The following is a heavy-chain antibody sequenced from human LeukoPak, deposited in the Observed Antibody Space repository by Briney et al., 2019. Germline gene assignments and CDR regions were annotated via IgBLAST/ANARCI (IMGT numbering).Heavy chain of an antibody. V-gene: IGHV1-2*02. CDR3: ARALLWFGGDAYYMDV. CDR1: GYTFTGYY. J-gene: IGHJ6*03. CDR2: INPNSGGT. Sequence: ASVKVSCQASGYTFTGYYMHWVRQAPGQGLEWMGWINPNSGGTNYAQKFQGRGTMTRDTSISTAYMELSRLRSDDTAVDYCARALLWFGGDAYYMDVWGKRTTVTISS. D-gene: IGHD3-10*01.